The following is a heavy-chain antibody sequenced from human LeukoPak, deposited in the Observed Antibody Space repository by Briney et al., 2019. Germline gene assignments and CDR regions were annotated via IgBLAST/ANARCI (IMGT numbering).Heavy chain of an antibody. D-gene: IGHD3-10*01. V-gene: IGHV1-69*13. Sequence: ASVKVSCKASGYTFTGYYMHWVRQAPGQGLEWMGGIIPVLGTANYGQKFQGRVTITADESTSTAYMELSSLTSDDTGVYLCARSGGDYYYYSTDVWGKGTTVTVSS. CDR2: IIPVLGTA. CDR1: GYTFTGYY. J-gene: IGHJ6*03. CDR3: ARSGGDYYYYSTDV.